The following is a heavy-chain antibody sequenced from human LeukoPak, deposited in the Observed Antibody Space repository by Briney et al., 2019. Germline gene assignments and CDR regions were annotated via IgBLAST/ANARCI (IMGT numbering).Heavy chain of an antibody. CDR1: GFTFSSYA. D-gene: IGHD3-22*01. CDR3: ARTYYYDSSGYYYEGFDI. J-gene: IGHJ3*02. CDR2: ISGSGGST. Sequence: PGGSLRLSCAASGFTFSSYAMSWVRQAPGKGLEWVSAISGSGGSTYYADSVKGRFTISRDNSKNTLYLQMNSLRAEDTAVYYCARTYYYDSSGYYYEGFDIWGQGTMVTVSS. V-gene: IGHV3-23*01.